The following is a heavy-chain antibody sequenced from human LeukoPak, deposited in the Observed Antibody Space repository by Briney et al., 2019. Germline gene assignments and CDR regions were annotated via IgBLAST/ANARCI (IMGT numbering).Heavy chain of an antibody. D-gene: IGHD4-17*01. CDR3: ASHVDTVTSLPRFDY. V-gene: IGHV3-23*01. J-gene: IGHJ4*02. CDR1: GFTFSSYA. Sequence: GGSLRLSRAASGFTFSSYAMSWVRQAPGKGLEWVSAISGSGGSTYYADSVKGRFTISRDNSKNMLYLQMNSLKTEDTAVYYCASHVDTVTSLPRFDYWGQGTLVTVSS. CDR2: ISGSGGST.